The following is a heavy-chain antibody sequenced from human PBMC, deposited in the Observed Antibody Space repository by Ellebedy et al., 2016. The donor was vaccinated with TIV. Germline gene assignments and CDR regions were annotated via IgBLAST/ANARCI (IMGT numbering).Heavy chain of an antibody. CDR1: GFAFNTFD. Sequence: GESLKISXAASGFAFNTFDMSWVRQAPGKGLEYISVIYGGDGSTHYPDSVKGRFTISKDNSKNTLYLQMNSLRAEDTARYYCTQGHWADHWGQGTLVTVSS. CDR3: TQGHWADH. CDR2: IYGGDGST. V-gene: IGHV3-23*01. J-gene: IGHJ4*02. D-gene: IGHD3-16*01.